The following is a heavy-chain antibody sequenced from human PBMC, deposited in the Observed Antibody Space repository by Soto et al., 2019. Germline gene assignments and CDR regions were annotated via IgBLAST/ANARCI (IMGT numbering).Heavy chain of an antibody. Sequence: QAQLVQSGAEVKKPGASVKVSCKATGYTFTAYTMNWVRQAPGQRLEWMGWINADSGNTKYSQKFQGRGSITRDTSASTVSMELTGLTSEDTDVYYCARDTETVGRRANDALDIWGQGTMVTVSS. J-gene: IGHJ3*02. V-gene: IGHV1-3*01. CDR2: INADSGNT. D-gene: IGHD4-4*01. CDR3: ARDTETVGRRANDALDI. CDR1: GYTFTAYT.